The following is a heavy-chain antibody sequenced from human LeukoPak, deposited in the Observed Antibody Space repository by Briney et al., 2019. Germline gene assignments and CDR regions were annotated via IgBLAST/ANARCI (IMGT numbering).Heavy chain of an antibody. V-gene: IGHV1-8*03. CDR1: GYTFTGYY. Sequence: ASVKVSCKASGYTFTGYYVHWVRQAPGQGLEWMGWMNPNSGNTGYAQKFQGRVTITRNTSISTAYMELSSLRSEDTAVYYCARAAARAFDYWGQGTLVTVSS. CDR3: ARAAARAFDY. CDR2: MNPNSGNT. J-gene: IGHJ4*02. D-gene: IGHD6-6*01.